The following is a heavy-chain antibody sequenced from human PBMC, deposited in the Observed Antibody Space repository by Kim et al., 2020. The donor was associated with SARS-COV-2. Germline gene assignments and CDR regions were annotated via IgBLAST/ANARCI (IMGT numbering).Heavy chain of an antibody. V-gene: IGHV4-34*01. J-gene: IGHJ6*03. CDR2: INYSGDT. D-gene: IGHD6-19*01. Sequence: SETLSLTCAVYVGSFNNHKWNWIRQPPGKGLEWIGAINYSGDTSYNSSLQGRITLSIDTSKNQFSLKLTSVTAADTAVYYCARGARHLGQSSGWFGPQYYYYYVDGWGKGTTVTVSS. CDR3: ARGARHLGQSSGWFGPQYYYYYVDG. CDR1: VGSFNNHK.